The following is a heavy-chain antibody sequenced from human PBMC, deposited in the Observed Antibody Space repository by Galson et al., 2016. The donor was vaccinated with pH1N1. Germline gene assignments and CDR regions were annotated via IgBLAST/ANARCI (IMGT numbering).Heavy chain of an antibody. V-gene: IGHV3-30*18. D-gene: IGHD2-15*01. CDR3: AKASQYCRGGSCYANWLDP. CDR1: GFTFSSFG. J-gene: IGHJ5*02. Sequence: SLRLSCAASGFTFSSFGIHWVRQAPGKGLEWVAVISYDGSDQYYADSVKGRVTISRDNSKNTVYLLLNRVTTEDTAVYFCAKASQYCRGGSCYANWLDPWGQGTLVTVSS. CDR2: ISYDGSDQ.